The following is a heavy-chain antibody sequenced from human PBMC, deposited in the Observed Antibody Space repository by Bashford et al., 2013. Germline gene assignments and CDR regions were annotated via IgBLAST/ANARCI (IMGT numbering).Heavy chain of an antibody. D-gene: IGHD1-26*01. V-gene: IGHV1-2*02. CDR3: ARDGPVVGVWNAFDV. J-gene: IGHJ3*01. CDR1: GYTFSDYY. CDR2: INPNPNSGAT. Sequence: KVSCKASGYTFSDYYLHWVRQAPGQGLEWMGWINPNPNSGATKYAEMFQGRVTMTRDTSISTAYMELSSLRSDDTAVYFCARDGPVVGVWNAFDVWGQGTVVTVSS.